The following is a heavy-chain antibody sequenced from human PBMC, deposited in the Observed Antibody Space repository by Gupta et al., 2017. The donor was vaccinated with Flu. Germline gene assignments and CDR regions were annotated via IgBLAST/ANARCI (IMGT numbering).Heavy chain of an antibody. V-gene: IGHV3-30*18. CDR3: AKDEDGLVGGDFYCGMDV. Sequence: QVQLVESGGGVVQPGRSLRLSCAASGFPFSSSAMHWVRQAPGKGLEWVAVISYDGTNKYYGDSVKGRFTISRDNSKNTLYLQMNSLRVEDRATYYCAKDEDGLVGGDFYCGMDVWGQGTTVTVSS. J-gene: IGHJ6*02. CDR2: ISYDGTNK. D-gene: IGHD3-9*01. CDR1: GFPFSSSA.